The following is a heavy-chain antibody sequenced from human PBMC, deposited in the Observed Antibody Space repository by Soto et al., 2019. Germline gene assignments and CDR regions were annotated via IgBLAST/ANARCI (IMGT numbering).Heavy chain of an antibody. D-gene: IGHD1-26*01. CDR3: TRPRMMGATPQDY. Sequence: EVQLLESGGGLVQPGGSLRLSCAASGFTFSSYAMSWVRQAPGKGLEWVSAISGSGGSTYYADSVKGRFTISRDNSKNTLYLQMNSLRAEDTAVYYCTRPRMMGATPQDYWGQGTLVTVSS. V-gene: IGHV3-23*01. J-gene: IGHJ4*02. CDR1: GFTFSSYA. CDR2: ISGSGGST.